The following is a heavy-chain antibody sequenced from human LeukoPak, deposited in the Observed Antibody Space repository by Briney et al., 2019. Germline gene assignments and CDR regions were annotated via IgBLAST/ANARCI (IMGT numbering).Heavy chain of an antibody. V-gene: IGHV3-23*01. J-gene: IGHJ4*02. CDR1: GFTFSNYA. CDR2: ISSSGGST. Sequence: GSLRLSCAASGFTFSNYAMSWVRQAPGMGLELVSGISSSGGSTYYADSVKGRFTISRDNSKSTLYLQMNTLRAEDTAVYYCAKRIAAVGPYFDYWGQGTLVTVSS. D-gene: IGHD6-13*01. CDR3: AKRIAAVGPYFDY.